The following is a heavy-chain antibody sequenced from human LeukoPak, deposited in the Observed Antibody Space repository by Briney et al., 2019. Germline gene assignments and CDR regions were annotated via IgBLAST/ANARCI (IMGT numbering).Heavy chain of an antibody. J-gene: IGHJ4*02. D-gene: IGHD4-17*01. V-gene: IGHV4-34*01. CDR3: ARGQGTVTTH. Sequence: SETLSLTCAVSGGSFSGYYWTWIRQPPGKGLEWIGEINHSGNANYNPSLKSRVTISLDMSENHFSLKLTSVTAADTAVYDCARGQGTVTTHWGQGTLVTVSS. CDR1: GGSFSGYY. CDR2: INHSGNA.